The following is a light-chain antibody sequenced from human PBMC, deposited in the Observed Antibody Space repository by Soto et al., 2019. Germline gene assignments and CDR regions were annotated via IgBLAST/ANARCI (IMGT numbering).Light chain of an antibody. Sequence: DIVMTQSPDSLAVSLGERATINCKSSQSVLYSSNKKNYLAWYQQKAGQPPKLLIYWASTRESGVPDRFSGSGSETDFTLTISSLQAEDVAVYYCQQYYSTPWTFGQGTKVEIK. V-gene: IGKV4-1*01. CDR1: QSVLYSSNKKNY. CDR3: QQYYSTPWT. CDR2: WAS. J-gene: IGKJ1*01.